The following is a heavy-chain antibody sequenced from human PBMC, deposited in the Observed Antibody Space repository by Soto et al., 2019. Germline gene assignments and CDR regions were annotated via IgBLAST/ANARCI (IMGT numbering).Heavy chain of an antibody. Sequence: ETLSLTCAVSGGSISSSDWWSWVRQPPGKGLEWIGEIYHSGSTNYNPSLKSRVTISVDKSKNQFSLKLSSVTAADTAVYYCARATYYYDSSGYRMGYYFDYWGQGTLVTVSS. CDR3: ARATYYYDSSGYRMGYYFDY. D-gene: IGHD3-22*01. CDR1: GGSISSSDW. CDR2: IYHSGST. V-gene: IGHV4-4*02. J-gene: IGHJ4*02.